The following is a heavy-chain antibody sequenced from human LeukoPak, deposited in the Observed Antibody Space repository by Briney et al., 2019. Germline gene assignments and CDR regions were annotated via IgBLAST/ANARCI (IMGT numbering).Heavy chain of an antibody. Sequence: SETLSLTCAVYGGSFSGYYWSWIRQPPGKGLEWIGEINHSGSTNYNPSLKSRVTISVDTSKNQFSLKLSSVTAADTAVYYCARRMVRGVITIPSYYFDYWGQGTLVTVSS. D-gene: IGHD3-10*01. CDR1: GGSFSGYY. J-gene: IGHJ4*02. CDR3: ARRMVRGVITIPSYYFDY. CDR2: INHSGST. V-gene: IGHV4-34*01.